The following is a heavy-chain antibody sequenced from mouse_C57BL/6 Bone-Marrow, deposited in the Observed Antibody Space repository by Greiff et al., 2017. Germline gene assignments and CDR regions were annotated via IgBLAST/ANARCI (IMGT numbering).Heavy chain of an antibody. J-gene: IGHJ1*03. CDR2: IHPNSGST. D-gene: IGHD1-1*01. V-gene: IGHV1-64*01. Sequence: QVQLQQPGAELVKPGASVKLSCKASGYTFTSYWMHWVKQRPGQGLEWIGMIHPNSGSTNYNEKFKSKATLTVDKSSSTAYMQRSSLTSEDSAVYYCARSYYYGSSHWYFDVWGTGTTVTVSS. CDR1: GYTFTSYW. CDR3: ARSYYYGSSHWYFDV.